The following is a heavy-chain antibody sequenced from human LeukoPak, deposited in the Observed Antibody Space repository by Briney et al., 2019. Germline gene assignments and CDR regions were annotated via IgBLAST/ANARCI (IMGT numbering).Heavy chain of an antibody. V-gene: IGHV3-33*06. CDR3: AKDSSGYYDAFDY. J-gene: IGHJ4*02. Sequence: GGSLRLSCAASGFTFSSYAMGWVRQAPGKGLEWVAVIWYDGSNKYYADSVKGRFTISRDNSKNTLYLQMNSLRAEDTAVYYCAKDSSGYYDAFDYWGQGTLVTVSS. D-gene: IGHD3-22*01. CDR1: GFTFSSYA. CDR2: IWYDGSNK.